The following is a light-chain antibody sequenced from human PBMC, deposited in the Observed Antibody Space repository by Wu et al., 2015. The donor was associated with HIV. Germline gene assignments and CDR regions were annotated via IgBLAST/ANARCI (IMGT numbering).Light chain of an antibody. CDR3: QQYYSSSVT. Sequence: DIQMTQSPSSLSASVGDRVTITCRASQGISNFLAWYLQKPGKPPKVLIYAASTLQSGVPSRFSGSGSGTDFTLTITRLQSEDFATYYCQQYYSSSVTFGGGTKVEIK. CDR2: AAS. CDR1: QGISNF. J-gene: IGKJ4*01. V-gene: IGKV1-27*01.